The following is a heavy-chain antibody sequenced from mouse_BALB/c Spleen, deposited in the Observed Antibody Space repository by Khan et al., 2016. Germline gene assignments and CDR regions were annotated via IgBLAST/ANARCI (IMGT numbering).Heavy chain of an antibody. J-gene: IGHJ2*01. CDR1: GFNIKDTY. CDR2: IDPANGNT. V-gene: IGHV14-3*02. CDR3: ASTVVADLDY. D-gene: IGHD1-1*01. Sequence: EVQLQESGAELVKPGASVKLSCTASGFNIKDTYMHWVKQRPEQGLEWIGRIDPANGNTKYDPKFQGKATITAATSSNTAYLQLSSLTSEDTAVYYCASTVVADLDYWGQGTTLTVSS.